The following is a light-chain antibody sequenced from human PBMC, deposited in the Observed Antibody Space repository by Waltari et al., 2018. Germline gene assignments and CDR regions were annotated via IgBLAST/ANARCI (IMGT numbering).Light chain of an antibody. Sequence: NFMLTQPHSVSESPGNTVTISCTGSSGSISTHTAQWSPQRPGSAPTIVIYENNQRPSGVPDRFSGSIDSSSNSASLTISGLKTEDEADYYCQSYDSTNREVVFGGGTNLTVL. V-gene: IGLV6-57*02. CDR2: ENN. CDR1: SGSISTHT. CDR3: QSYDSTNREVV. J-gene: IGLJ2*01.